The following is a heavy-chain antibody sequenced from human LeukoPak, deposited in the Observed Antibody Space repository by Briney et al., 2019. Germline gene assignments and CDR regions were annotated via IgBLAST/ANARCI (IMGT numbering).Heavy chain of an antibody. Sequence: ASVKVSCKASGYNFTSHSLNWVRQAPGQGLEWMGWINVCTGDTKNAQKFQGRVTMTTDTSTSTAYMELRSLRSDDTAVYYCARSGSMVRGRITQYYYYYYYMDVWGKETTVTISS. CDR3: ARSGSMVRGRITQYYYYYYYMDV. V-gene: IGHV1-18*04. J-gene: IGHJ6*03. CDR2: INVCTGDT. CDR1: GYNFTSHS. D-gene: IGHD3-10*01.